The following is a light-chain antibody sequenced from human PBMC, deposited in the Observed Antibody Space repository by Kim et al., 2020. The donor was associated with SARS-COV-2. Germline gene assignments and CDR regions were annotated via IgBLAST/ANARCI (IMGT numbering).Light chain of an antibody. Sequence: ASVGDRVTITCRASQSIGRWLAWYQQEPGKAPKLLIYAASTLQSGVPSRFNGIGSGTDFTLTITNLQPEDFATYFCQQAGSHPRTFGGGTKVDIK. CDR3: QQAGSHPRT. CDR2: AAS. CDR1: QSIGRW. V-gene: IGKV1-12*01. J-gene: IGKJ4*01.